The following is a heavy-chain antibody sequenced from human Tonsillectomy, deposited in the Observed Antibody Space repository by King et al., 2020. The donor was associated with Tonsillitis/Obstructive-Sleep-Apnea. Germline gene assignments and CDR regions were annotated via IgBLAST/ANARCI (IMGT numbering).Heavy chain of an antibody. D-gene: IGHD2-2*01. CDR3: ASTADVVPAARAFAY. Sequence: VQLQQWGAGLLKPSETLSLTCAVYGGSFSGYYWSWIRQPPGKGLEWIGEINHSGSTNYNPSLKSRVTISVDTSKNQFSRKLSSVTAADTAVYYCASTADVVPAARAFAYWGQGTLVTVSS. CDR1: GGSFSGYY. J-gene: IGHJ4*02. CDR2: INHSGST. V-gene: IGHV4-34*01.